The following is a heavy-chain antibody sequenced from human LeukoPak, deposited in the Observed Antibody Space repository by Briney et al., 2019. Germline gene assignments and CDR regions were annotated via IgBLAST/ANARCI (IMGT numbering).Heavy chain of an antibody. CDR1: GGSFSGYY. CDR3: ARDSAPLGSYYP. V-gene: IGHV4-34*01. J-gene: IGHJ5*02. D-gene: IGHD1-26*01. CDR2: INHSGST. Sequence: PSETLSLTCAVYGGSFSGYYWSWIRQPPGKGLEWIGEINHSGSTNYNPSLKSRVTISVDTSKNQFSLKLSSVTAADTAVYYCARDSAPLGSYYPWGQGTLVTVSS.